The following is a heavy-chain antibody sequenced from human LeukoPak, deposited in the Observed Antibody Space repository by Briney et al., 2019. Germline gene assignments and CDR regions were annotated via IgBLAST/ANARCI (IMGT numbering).Heavy chain of an antibody. Sequence: GGSLRLSCAASGFTFSNYWMHWVRQVPGRGLVWVSFIYSDNTHYSDSVKGRFTISRDNSKNTLYLQMNSLRVEDTAVYYCARRAGAYSHPYDYWGQGTLVTVSS. V-gene: IGHV3-53*01. CDR2: IYSDNT. D-gene: IGHD4/OR15-4a*01. J-gene: IGHJ4*02. CDR3: ARRAGAYSHPYDY. CDR1: GFTFSNYW.